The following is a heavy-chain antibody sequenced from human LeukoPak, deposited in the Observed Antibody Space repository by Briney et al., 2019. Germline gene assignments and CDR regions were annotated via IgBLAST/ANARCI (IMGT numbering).Heavy chain of an antibody. J-gene: IGHJ4*02. CDR1: GFTVSSNY. CDR2: IYSGGST. Sequence: GGSLRLSCAASGFTVSSNYMSWVRQAPGKGLEWVSVIYSGGSTYYADSVKGRFTISRDNSKNTLYLQMNSLRAEDTAVYYCAGLKYSSGWLFDYWGQGTLVTVSS. CDR3: AGLKYSSGWLFDY. V-gene: IGHV3-53*01. D-gene: IGHD6-19*01.